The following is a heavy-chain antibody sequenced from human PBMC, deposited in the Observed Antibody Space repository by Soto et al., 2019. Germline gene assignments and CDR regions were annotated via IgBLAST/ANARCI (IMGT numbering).Heavy chain of an antibody. CDR3: ARDGDTAMVFDY. D-gene: IGHD5-18*01. J-gene: IGHJ4*02. CDR1: GGSISSGGYY. V-gene: IGHV4-31*03. CDR2: IYSSGST. Sequence: QVQLQESGPGLVKPSQTLSLTCTVSGGSISSGGYYWSWIRQHPGRGLEWIGYIYSSGSTYYNPSLKSRVTISVDTSKNQFSLKLSSVTAADTAVYYCARDGDTAMVFDYWGQGTLVTVSS.